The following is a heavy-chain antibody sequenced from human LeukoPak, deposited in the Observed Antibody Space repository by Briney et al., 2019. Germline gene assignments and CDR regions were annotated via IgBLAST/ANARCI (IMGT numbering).Heavy chain of an antibody. Sequence: GGSLRLSCAASGFTFSNAWMSWVRQAPGKGLEWVGRIKSKTDGGTTDYAAPVKGRFTISRDDSKNTLYLQMNSLKTEETAVYYWTTTPGVMVVAATHYYYGMEVWGKGTTVTVSS. V-gene: IGHV3-15*01. CDR2: IKSKTDGGTT. D-gene: IGHD2-15*01. CDR3: TTTPGVMVVAATHYYYGMEV. CDR1: GFTFSNAW. J-gene: IGHJ6*04.